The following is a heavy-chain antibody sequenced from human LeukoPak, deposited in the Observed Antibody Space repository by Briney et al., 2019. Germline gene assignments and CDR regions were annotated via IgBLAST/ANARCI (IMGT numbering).Heavy chain of an antibody. CDR3: ARVSYSSGWD. V-gene: IGHV4-4*07. J-gene: IGHJ4*02. Sequence: SETLSLTCTVSGGSISSYYWSRIRQPAGKGLEWIGRIYSSGSTNYNPSLKSRVTMSVDTSKNQFSRKLSSVTAADTAVYYCARVSYSSGWDWGQGTLVTVSS. CDR2: IYSSGST. CDR1: GGSISSYY. D-gene: IGHD6-19*01.